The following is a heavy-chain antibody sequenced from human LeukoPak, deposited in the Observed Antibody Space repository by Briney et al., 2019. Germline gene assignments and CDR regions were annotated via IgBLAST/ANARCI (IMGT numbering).Heavy chain of an antibody. Sequence: SETLSLTCTVSGVSMTSSSYYWGWVRQPPGTGLEWLGSIYYDSGNTYYKPSLKSRVTISVDTSKNQFSLKLSSVTAADTAVYYCARSLGYCSGGSCYYFDYWGQGTLVTVSS. CDR1: GVSMTSSSYY. CDR2: IYYDSGNT. J-gene: IGHJ4*02. CDR3: ARSLGYCSGGSCYYFDY. V-gene: IGHV4-39*07. D-gene: IGHD2-15*01.